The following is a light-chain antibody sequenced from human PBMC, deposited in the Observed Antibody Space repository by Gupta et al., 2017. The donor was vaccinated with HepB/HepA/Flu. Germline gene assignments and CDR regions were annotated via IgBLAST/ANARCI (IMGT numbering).Light chain of an antibody. Sequence: SYELTQPPSVSVSPGQTASITCSGDNLGNKYAYWFQQTPGQSPVLVIYENNKRPSGTPERFSGSNSATTASLTISGTQAVDDAYYYCPTWDSTTVVFGGGTKLTVI. J-gene: IGLJ2*01. V-gene: IGLV3-1*01. CDR2: ENN. CDR3: PTWDSTTVV. CDR1: NLGNKY.